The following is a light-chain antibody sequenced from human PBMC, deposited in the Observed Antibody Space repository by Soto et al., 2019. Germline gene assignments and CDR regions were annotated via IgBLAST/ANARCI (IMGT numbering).Light chain of an antibody. CDR3: QQYYYWPLT. CDR2: GAS. Sequence: EIVMKQSPATLSVSPGERATLSCRASQSVGSSLAWYQHKPGQAPRLVIYGASTRATGTPARFSGSGSGTEFTLTISSLQSEDLAVYYCQQYYYWPLTFGGG. CDR1: QSVGSS. J-gene: IGKJ4*01. V-gene: IGKV3-15*01.